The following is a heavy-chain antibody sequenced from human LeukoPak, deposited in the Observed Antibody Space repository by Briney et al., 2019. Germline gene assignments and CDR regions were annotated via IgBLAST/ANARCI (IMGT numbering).Heavy chain of an antibody. Sequence: SQTLSLTCVISGDSVSSNSAAWDWLRQSPSRGLEWLGRTYYRSKWYNDYAVSVKSRITINPDTSKTQFSLQLNSVTPEDTAVYYCARARIMITFGGVTQFDYWGEGTLVTVSS. J-gene: IGHJ4*02. V-gene: IGHV6-1*01. CDR2: TYYRSKWYN. CDR1: GDSVSSNSAA. CDR3: ARARIMITFGGVTQFDY. D-gene: IGHD3-16*01.